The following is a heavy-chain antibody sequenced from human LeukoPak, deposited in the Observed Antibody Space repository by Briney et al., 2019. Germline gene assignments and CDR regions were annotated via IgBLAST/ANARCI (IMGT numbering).Heavy chain of an antibody. CDR2: IYYSGST. CDR1: GGSISSYY. J-gene: IGHJ4*02. D-gene: IGHD3-3*01. Sequence: SETLSLTCTVSGGSISSYYWSWIRQPPGKGLEWIGYIYYSGSTNYNPSLKSRVTISVDTSKNQFSLKLSSVSAADTAVYYCARSYYDFWSGYYNLFDYWGQGTLVTVSS. CDR3: ARSYYDFWSGYYNLFDY. V-gene: IGHV4-59*01.